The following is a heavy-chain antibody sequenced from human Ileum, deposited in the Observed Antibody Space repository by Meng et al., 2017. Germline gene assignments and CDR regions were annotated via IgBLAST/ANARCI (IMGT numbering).Heavy chain of an antibody. CDR2: VSGSGRAI. CDR3: AREHGEPH. CDR1: GFNIGDYF. V-gene: IGHV3-11*01. D-gene: IGHD4-17*01. Sequence: QAQLVESGGGLVKPGGSLRLSCAASGFNIGDYFMNWMCLPQGKGLEWVSYVSGSGRAIYADSVKARVTVTRDNAKNTLYLQMNSLRVEDTAVYYCAREHGEPHWGSGTLVTVSS. J-gene: IGHJ4*02.